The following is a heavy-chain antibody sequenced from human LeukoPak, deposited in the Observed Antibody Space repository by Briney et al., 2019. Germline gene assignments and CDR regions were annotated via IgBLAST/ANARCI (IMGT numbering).Heavy chain of an antibody. J-gene: IGHJ4*02. Sequence: SETLSLTCAVYGGSFSGYYWSWIRQPPGKGLEWIGYIYYSGSTNYNPSLKSRVTISVDTSKNQFSLKLSSVTAADTAVYYCARSGYSYGFDYWGQGTLVTVSS. CDR2: IYYSGST. CDR3: ARSGYSYGFDY. V-gene: IGHV4-59*01. CDR1: GGSFSGYY. D-gene: IGHD5-18*01.